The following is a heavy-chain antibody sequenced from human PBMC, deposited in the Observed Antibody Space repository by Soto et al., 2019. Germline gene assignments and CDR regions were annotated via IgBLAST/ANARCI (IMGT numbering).Heavy chain of an antibody. D-gene: IGHD4-17*01. CDR1: GFTFSSYS. CDR2: ISSSSSYI. J-gene: IGHJ4*02. V-gene: IGHV3-21*01. Sequence: EVQLVESGGGLVKPGGSLRLSCAASGFTFSSYSMNWVRQAPGKGLEWVSSISSSSSYIYYADYVKGRFTISRDNAQNSLYLQMNSLRAEDTAVYYCARDIPSTVTTYYFDYWGQGTLVTVS. CDR3: ARDIPSTVTTYYFDY.